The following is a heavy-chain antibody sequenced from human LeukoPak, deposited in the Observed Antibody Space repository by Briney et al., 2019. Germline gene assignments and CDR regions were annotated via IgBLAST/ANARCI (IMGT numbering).Heavy chain of an antibody. J-gene: IGHJ4*02. CDR3: ARERGNSWYDY. CDR1: GFTFGNYG. D-gene: IGHD6-13*01. Sequence: QPGRSLTLFCEASGFTFGNYGMLWVRQAPAKELAGVSFIWYDGSKKFYADSVQGRFIISRDNSKNTLYLQMDSLRAEDTAVYYCARERGNSWYDYWGQGTLVTVSS. CDR2: IWYDGSKK. V-gene: IGHV3-33*08.